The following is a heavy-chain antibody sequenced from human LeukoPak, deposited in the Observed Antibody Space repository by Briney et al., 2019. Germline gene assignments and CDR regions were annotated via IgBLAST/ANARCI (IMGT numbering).Heavy chain of an antibody. J-gene: IGHJ4*02. CDR1: GFTFSSYS. CDR2: INSDSSLM. CDR3: IRDLFDDYSLDY. D-gene: IGHD3-16*01. V-gene: IGHV3-21*01. Sequence: NPGGSLRLSCAASGFTFSSYSMNWVRQAPGKGLEWVSSINSDSSLMFYAESVKGRFTISRDNARNSLYLQMNSLRAEDTAVYYCIRDLFDDYSLDYWGQGALATVSS.